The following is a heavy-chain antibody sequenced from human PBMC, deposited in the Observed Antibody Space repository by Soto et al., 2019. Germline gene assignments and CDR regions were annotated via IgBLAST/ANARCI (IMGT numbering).Heavy chain of an antibody. D-gene: IGHD2-8*01. CDR2: IIPILGIA. V-gene: IGHV1-69*08. CDR3: ARDVGYCTNGVCFAFDI. Sequence: QVQLVQSGAEVKKPGSSVKVSCKASGGTFSSYTISWVRQAPGQGLEWMGRIIPILGIANYAQKFQGRVTIPADKPTSTAYMELSSLRSEDTAVYYCARDVGYCTNGVCFAFDIWGQGTMVTVSS. CDR1: GGTFSSYT. J-gene: IGHJ3*02.